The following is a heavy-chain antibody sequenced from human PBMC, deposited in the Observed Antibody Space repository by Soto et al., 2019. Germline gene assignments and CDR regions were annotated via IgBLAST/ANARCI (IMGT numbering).Heavy chain of an antibody. Sequence: PSAGLSLTFTFSVGSISSYYWSWIRQPPGKGLEWIGYIYYSGSTNYNPSLKSRVTISVDTSKNQFSLKLSSVTAADTAVYYCARDREIAARNLDYYYYGMDVWGQGTMVTVSS. J-gene: IGHJ6*02. CDR3: ARDREIAARNLDYYYYGMDV. D-gene: IGHD6-6*01. CDR1: VGSISSYY. V-gene: IGHV4-59*01. CDR2: IYYSGST.